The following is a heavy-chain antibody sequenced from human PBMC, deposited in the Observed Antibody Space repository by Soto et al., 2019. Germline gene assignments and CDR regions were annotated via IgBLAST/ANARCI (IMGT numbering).Heavy chain of an antibody. CDR3: ARTRGDSSGVYFFDS. CDR2: ISSSGSTR. CDR1: GFSFSDYY. Sequence: QVQLVESGGVLVKPGGSLRLSCAASGFSFSDYYMSWIRQAPGKGLEWVSYISSSGSTRYYADSVMGRFAISRDNPKNSLYLQMNSLRGGDTALYYCARTRGDSSGVYFFDSWGQGTLVNVSS. V-gene: IGHV3-11*01. D-gene: IGHD3-22*01. J-gene: IGHJ4*02.